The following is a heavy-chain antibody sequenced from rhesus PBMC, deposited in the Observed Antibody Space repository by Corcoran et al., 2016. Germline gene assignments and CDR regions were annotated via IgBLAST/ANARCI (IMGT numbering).Heavy chain of an antibody. CDR2: ISPYNGNK. D-gene: IGHD6-43*01. CDR3: TREGAAATFGFDD. Sequence: QVQLVQSGAEIKQPGASVKLSCKASGYTFTNYYMHWVRQAPGQGLEWIGLISPYNGNKSVEKNVQGRGTITTDTITTTGYMERSSLRSEDTSVYYCTREGAAATFGFDDWGQGVQVTVSS. V-gene: IGHV1-1*01. J-gene: IGHJ4*01. CDR1: GYTFTNYY.